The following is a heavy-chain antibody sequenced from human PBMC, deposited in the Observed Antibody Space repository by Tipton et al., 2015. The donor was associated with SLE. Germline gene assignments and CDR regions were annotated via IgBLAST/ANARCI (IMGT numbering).Heavy chain of an antibody. D-gene: IGHD3-22*01. V-gene: IGHV4-34*01. CDR2: INHSGST. J-gene: IGHJ3*02. Sequence: TLSLTCAVYGGSFSGYYWSWIRQPPGKGLEWIGEINHSGSTNYNPSLKSRVTISVDTSKNQFSLKLSSVTAADTAVYYCARHPGYDSILPGAFDIWGQGTMVTVSS. CDR1: GGSFSGYY. CDR3: ARHPGYDSILPGAFDI.